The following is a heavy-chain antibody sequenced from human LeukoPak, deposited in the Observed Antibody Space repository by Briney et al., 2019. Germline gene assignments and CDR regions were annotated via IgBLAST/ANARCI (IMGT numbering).Heavy chain of an antibody. D-gene: IGHD7-27*01. J-gene: IGHJ6*03. Sequence: SETLSLTCTVSGGSISSSSYYWGWIRQPPGKGLEWIGSIYHSGSTYYNPSLKSRVTISVDTSKNQFSLKLSSVTAADTAVYYCARRGRWGFSYYYYYMDVWGKGTTVTISS. CDR1: GGSISSSSYY. CDR2: IYHSGST. CDR3: ARRGRWGFSYYYYYMDV. V-gene: IGHV4-39*01.